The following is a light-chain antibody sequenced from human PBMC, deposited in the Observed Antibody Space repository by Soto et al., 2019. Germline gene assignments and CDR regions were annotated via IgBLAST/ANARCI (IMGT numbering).Light chain of an antibody. V-gene: IGLV2-14*01. CDR1: SSDVGRYDY. CDR2: EVT. CDR3: SSYGSGSTYV. J-gene: IGLJ1*01. Sequence: QSVLTQPRSVSASPGQSVTISCTGTSSDVGRYDYVSWYQQHPYKAPKLMIYEVTNRPSGVSNRFSGSKSGNTASLTISGLQAEDEADYYCSSYGSGSTYVFGTGTKVTVL.